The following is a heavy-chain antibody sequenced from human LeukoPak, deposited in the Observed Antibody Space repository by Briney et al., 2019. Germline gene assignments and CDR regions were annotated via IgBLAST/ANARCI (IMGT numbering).Heavy chain of an antibody. D-gene: IGHD2-15*01. Sequence: GGSLRLSCAASGFTFSSNEMNWVRQAPGKGLEWVSYISSSGSTIYYADSVKGRFTISRDNAKNSLYLQMNSLRAEDTAVYYCAREWPYCSGGSCYFDYWGQGTLVTVSS. V-gene: IGHV3-48*03. CDR2: ISSSGSTI. J-gene: IGHJ4*02. CDR3: AREWPYCSGGSCYFDY. CDR1: GFTFSSNE.